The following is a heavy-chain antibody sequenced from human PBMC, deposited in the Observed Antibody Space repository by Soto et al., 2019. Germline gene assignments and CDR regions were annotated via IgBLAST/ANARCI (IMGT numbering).Heavy chain of an antibody. CDR1: GYTFTSYG. CDR2: ISAYNGNT. D-gene: IGHD2-8*01. V-gene: IGHV1-18*01. J-gene: IGHJ4*02. CDR3: AKGGGIVQMVPPADY. Sequence: ASVKVSCKASGYTFTSYGISWVRQAPGQGLEWMGWISAYNGNTNYAQKLQGRVTMTTDTSTSTAYMELRSLRSDDTAVYYCAKGGGIVQMVPPADYWGQGTLVTVSS.